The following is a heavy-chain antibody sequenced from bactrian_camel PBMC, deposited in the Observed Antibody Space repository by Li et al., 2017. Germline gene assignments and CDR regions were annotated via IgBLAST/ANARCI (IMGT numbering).Heavy chain of an antibody. D-gene: IGHD3*01. V-gene: IGHV3S40*01. CDR2: IRSGGDNT. J-gene: IGHJ4*01. CDR1: GFTFSSYY. Sequence: VQLVESGGGLVQPGGSLRLSCAASGFTFSSYYMSWVRQAPGKGLEWVSTIRSGGDNTYYLDSVKGRFTISRDNAKGTLYLRMNSLKPEDSGVYYCATGVSNDAGYNTKGQGTQVTVS.